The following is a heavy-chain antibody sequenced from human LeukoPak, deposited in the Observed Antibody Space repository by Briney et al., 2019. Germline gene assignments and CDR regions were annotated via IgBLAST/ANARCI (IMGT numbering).Heavy chain of an antibody. CDR2: IYYSGST. Sequence: SETLSLTCTVSGGSIRSYYWSWIRQPPGKGLEWIGYIYYSGSTNYNPSLKSRVTISVDTSKNQFSLKLSSVTAADTAVYYCARDFRDGYISDYFDYWGQGTLVTVSS. CDR1: GGSIRSYY. V-gene: IGHV4-59*12. D-gene: IGHD5-24*01. J-gene: IGHJ4*02. CDR3: ARDFRDGYISDYFDY.